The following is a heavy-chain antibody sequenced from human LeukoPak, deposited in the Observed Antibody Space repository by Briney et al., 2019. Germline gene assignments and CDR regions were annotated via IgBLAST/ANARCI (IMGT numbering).Heavy chain of an antibody. J-gene: IGHJ6*03. D-gene: IGHD6-6*01. CDR1: GGSFSGYY. CDR2: INHSGST. CDR3: AREWGSSSGIINYYYYYMDV. Sequence: PSETLSLTCAVYGGSFSGYYWSWIRQPPGKGLEWIGEINHSGSTNYNPSLKSRVTISVDTSKNQFSLKLSSVTAADTAVYYCAREWGSSSGIINYYYYYMDVWGKGTTVTVSS. V-gene: IGHV4-34*01.